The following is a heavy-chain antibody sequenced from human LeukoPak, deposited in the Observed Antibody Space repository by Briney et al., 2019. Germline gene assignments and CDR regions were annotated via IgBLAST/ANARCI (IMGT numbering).Heavy chain of an antibody. J-gene: IGHJ5*02. D-gene: IGHD3-3*01. Sequence: PGGSLRLSCAASGFTFSSYWMSWVRQAPGKGLEWVANIKQDGSEKYYVDSVKGRFTISRDNAKNSLYLQMNSLRAEDTAVYFCARDTRLLDFWSGSRWFDRWGQGTLVTVSS. CDR3: ARDTRLLDFWSGSRWFDR. V-gene: IGHV3-7*01. CDR1: GFTFSSYW. CDR2: IKQDGSEK.